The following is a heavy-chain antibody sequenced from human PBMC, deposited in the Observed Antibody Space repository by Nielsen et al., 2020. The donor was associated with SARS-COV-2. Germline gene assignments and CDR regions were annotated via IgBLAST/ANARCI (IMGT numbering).Heavy chain of an antibody. D-gene: IGHD6-13*01. CDR1: GFTFSSYA. V-gene: IGHV3-30-3*01. CDR2: ISYDGSNK. Sequence: GESLKISCAASGFTFSSYAMHWVRQAPGKGLEWVAVISYDGSNKYYADSVKGRFTISRDNSKNTLYLQMNSLRAEDTAVYYCARDRGSSWYFYYYYGMDVWGQGTTVTVSS. J-gene: IGHJ6*02. CDR3: ARDRGSSWYFYYYYGMDV.